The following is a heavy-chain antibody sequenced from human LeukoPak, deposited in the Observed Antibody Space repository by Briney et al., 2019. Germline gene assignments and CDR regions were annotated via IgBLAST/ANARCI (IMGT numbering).Heavy chain of an antibody. D-gene: IGHD4-23*01. CDR3: ARGISAYGGNSAFDY. Sequence: GGSLRLSYAASGFTVSSNYMSWVRQAPGKGLEWVSVIYSGGSTYYADSVKGRFTISRDNSKNTLYLQMNSLRAEDTAVYYCARGISAYGGNSAFDYWGQGTLVTVSS. CDR2: IYSGGST. J-gene: IGHJ4*02. V-gene: IGHV3-66*02. CDR1: GFTVSSNY.